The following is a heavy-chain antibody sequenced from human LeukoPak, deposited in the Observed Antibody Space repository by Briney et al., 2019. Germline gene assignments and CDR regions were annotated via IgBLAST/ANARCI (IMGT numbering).Heavy chain of an antibody. Sequence: SETLSLTCTVSGGSISSYYWSWIRQPAGKGLEWIGRIYTSGSANYNPSLKSRVTMSVDTSKNQFSLKLSSVTAADTAVYYCARDLRYFDWTSEYNWFDPWGQGTLVTVSS. CDR2: IYTSGSA. J-gene: IGHJ5*02. CDR3: ARDLRYFDWTSEYNWFDP. V-gene: IGHV4-4*07. CDR1: GGSISSYY. D-gene: IGHD3-9*01.